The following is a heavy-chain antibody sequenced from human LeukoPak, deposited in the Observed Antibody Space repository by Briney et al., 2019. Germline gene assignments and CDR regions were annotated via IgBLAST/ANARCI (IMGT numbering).Heavy chain of an antibody. D-gene: IGHD6-13*01. CDR3: ARDRIAAAGFDAFDM. V-gene: IGHV1-2*02. Sequence: ASVSVSCKASGYTFTGYYMHWVRQAPGQGLEGMGWINPNSGGKNYAQMFKGGVPMTRDTSISTAYMELSSLRSEDMAEYYGARDRIAAAGFDAFDMGGQGTMGTVS. J-gene: IGHJ3*02. CDR1: GYTFTGYY. CDR2: INPNSGGK.